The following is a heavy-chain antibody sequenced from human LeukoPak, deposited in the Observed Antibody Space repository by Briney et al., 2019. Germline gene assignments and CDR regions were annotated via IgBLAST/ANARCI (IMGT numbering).Heavy chain of an antibody. CDR1: GGTFSSYA. CDR2: IIPILGIT. CDR3: ARAKSIAAPHDY. D-gene: IGHD6-6*01. J-gene: IGHJ4*02. Sequence: ASVKVSCKASGGTFSSYAISWVRQAPGQGREWMGRIIPILGITNYAQKFQGRVTITADKSTSTAYMELSSLRSEDTAVYYCARAKSIAAPHDYWGQGTLVTVSS. V-gene: IGHV1-69*04.